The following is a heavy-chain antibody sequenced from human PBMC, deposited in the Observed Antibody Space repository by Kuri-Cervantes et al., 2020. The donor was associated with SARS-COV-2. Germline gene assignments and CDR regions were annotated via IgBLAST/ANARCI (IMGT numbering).Heavy chain of an antibody. J-gene: IGHJ4*02. CDR3: ASTVLGLNSSGWYGYFDY. CDR2: IIPILGTA. Sequence: SSVKVSCKASGGTFSSYAISWVRQAPGQGLEWMGRIIPILGTANYAQKFQGRVTITTDESTSTAYTELSSLRSEDTAVYYCASTVLGLNSSGWYGYFDYWGQGTLVTVSS. V-gene: IGHV1-69*11. D-gene: IGHD6-19*01. CDR1: GGTFSSYA.